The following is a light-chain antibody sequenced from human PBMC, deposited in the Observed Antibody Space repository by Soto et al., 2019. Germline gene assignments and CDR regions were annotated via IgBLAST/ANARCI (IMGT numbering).Light chain of an antibody. CDR2: AAS. CDR1: QSISSY. Sequence: DIQMTQSPSSLSASVGDRVTITCRASQSISSYLNWYQQKPGKAPKLLIYAASSLQSGVPSRFSGSGSGTDFTLTISSLQTEDFATYYCQQRYSTPWTFGQGTQVEIK. V-gene: IGKV1-39*01. J-gene: IGKJ1*01. CDR3: QQRYSTPWT.